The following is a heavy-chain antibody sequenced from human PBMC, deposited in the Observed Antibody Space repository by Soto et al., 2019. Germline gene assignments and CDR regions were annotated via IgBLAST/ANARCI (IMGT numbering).Heavy chain of an antibody. CDR3: TTDSYSGPTAGRFDK. D-gene: IGHD2-21*01. V-gene: IGHV3-15*07. J-gene: IGHJ4*01. Sequence: EVQLVESGGGLVRPGGSLRLSCAASGFTFNNAWINWVRQAPEKGLEWVGRVKSKTHGGTSDYAESVKGRFVVSRDDSNNVVYLQMNSLTVEDTAVYYCTTDSYSGPTAGRFDKWGRGTLVTVSS. CDR1: GFTFNNAW. CDR2: VKSKTHGGTS.